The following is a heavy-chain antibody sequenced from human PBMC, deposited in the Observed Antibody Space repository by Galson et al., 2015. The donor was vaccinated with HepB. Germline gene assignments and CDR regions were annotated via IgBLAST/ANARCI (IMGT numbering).Heavy chain of an antibody. CDR1: GYTFSNYA. J-gene: IGHJ4*02. CDR3: ARNRGSGSHFFDS. CDR2: INTNTGNP. Sequence: SVKVSCKASGYTFSNYAMNWVRQAPGQGLEWMGGINTNTGNPTYAQGFIGRFVFSLDTSVSTAYLQISSLQAEDSAGYYCARNRGSGSHFFDSWGQGTLVTASS. D-gene: IGHD2-15*01. V-gene: IGHV7-4-1*02.